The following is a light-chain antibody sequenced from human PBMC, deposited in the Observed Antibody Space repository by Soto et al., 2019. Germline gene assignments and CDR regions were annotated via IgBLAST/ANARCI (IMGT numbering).Light chain of an antibody. Sequence: EIVLTQSPGTLSLSPGERATLSCRASQSVTSTYLAWYQQKPGQAPRLLMYGASNRATGIPDRFSGSGSGTDFTLTISRLEPEDFAVYYCQSYRYSPRTFGQGTKV. J-gene: IGKJ1*01. CDR1: QSVTSTY. CDR2: GAS. V-gene: IGKV3-20*01. CDR3: QSYRYSPRT.